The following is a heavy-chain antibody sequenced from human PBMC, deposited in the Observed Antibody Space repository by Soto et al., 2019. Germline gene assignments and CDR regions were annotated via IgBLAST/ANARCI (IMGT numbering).Heavy chain of an antibody. CDR1: GGSVTSGSYY. V-gene: IGHV4-61*01. CDR3: ARERYYYDSSGYEPLHYYYYGMDV. Sequence: SETLSLTCTVSGGSVTSGSYYWSWIRQPPGKGLEWIGYIYYSGSTIYNPSLKSRLTISVDTSKNQFSLRLTSATAADTAVYYCARERYYYDSSGYEPLHYYYYGMDVWGQGTTVTVSS. CDR2: IYYSGST. J-gene: IGHJ6*02. D-gene: IGHD3-22*01.